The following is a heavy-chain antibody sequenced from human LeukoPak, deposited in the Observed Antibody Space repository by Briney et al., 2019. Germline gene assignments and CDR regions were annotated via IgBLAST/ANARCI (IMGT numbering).Heavy chain of an antibody. CDR3: ARTQAFLEWLFFDY. Sequence: SETLSLTCTVSDGSVSISSYYWSWIRQPPGKGLEWIGYIYYSGSTNYNPSLKSRVTISVDTSKNQFSLKLSSVTAADTAVYYCARTQAFLEWLFFDYWGQGTLVTVSS. J-gene: IGHJ4*02. CDR1: DGSVSISSYY. CDR2: IYYSGST. V-gene: IGHV4-61*01. D-gene: IGHD3-3*01.